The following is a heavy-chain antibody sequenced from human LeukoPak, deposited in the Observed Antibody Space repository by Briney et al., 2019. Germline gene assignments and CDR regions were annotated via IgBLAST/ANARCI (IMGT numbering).Heavy chain of an antibody. D-gene: IGHD3-10*01. CDR1: GFIISDYY. V-gene: IGHV3-11*01. CDR2: SSTSGSTI. Sequence: KPGGSLRLSCAASGFIISDYYMSWIRQAPGKGLDWLSYSSTSGSTISYADSVKGRFTISRDNAKNSPYLQMNSLRAEDTAVYYCARESYYYGSGAYDPWGQGTLVTVSS. J-gene: IGHJ5*02. CDR3: ARESYYYGSGAYDP.